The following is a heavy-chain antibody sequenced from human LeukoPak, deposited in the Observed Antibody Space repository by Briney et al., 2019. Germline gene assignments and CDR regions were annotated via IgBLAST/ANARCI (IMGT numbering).Heavy chain of an antibody. CDR2: ISSSGTTT. CDR3: TTLTVASNFDY. Sequence: GGSLRLSCVASGFSFILYEIHWVGQAPGKGLEWISDISSSGTTTYYADSVKGRFTISRDNAKNSLYLQMNSLRAEPMAVYYRTTLTVASNFDYWGQGTLVTVSS. D-gene: IGHD6-19*01. CDR1: GFSFILYE. J-gene: IGHJ4*02. V-gene: IGHV3-48*03.